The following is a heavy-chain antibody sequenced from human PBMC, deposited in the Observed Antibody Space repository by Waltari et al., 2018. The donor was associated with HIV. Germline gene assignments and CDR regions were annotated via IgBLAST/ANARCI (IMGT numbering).Heavy chain of an antibody. CDR1: GGSISSSNYY. V-gene: IGHV4-61*02. CDR3: ARRYCGRACNDFYYFDL. J-gene: IGHJ2*01. D-gene: IGHD2-21*01. Sequence: QVQLQESGPGLVKSSQTLSLTCTVSGGSISSSNYYWSWIRRPAGKGLEWIGRVFLSGRTNYNPSLKSRISMSIDPSKNQFSLNLRSVTAEDTATYFCARRYCGRACNDFYYFDLWGRGTLVTVSS. CDR2: VFLSGRT.